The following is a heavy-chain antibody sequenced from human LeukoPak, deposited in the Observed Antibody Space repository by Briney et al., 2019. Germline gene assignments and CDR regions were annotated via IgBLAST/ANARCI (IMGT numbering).Heavy chain of an antibody. CDR1: GCSISSYY. V-gene: IGHV4-4*07. D-gene: IGHD1-1*01. CDR3: AGAPSYNPARLDV. CDR2: IYTSGGT. J-gene: IGHJ6*02. Sequence: SETLSLTCSVSGCSISSYYWAWVRQPAGKGLEWIGRIYTSGGTDYNPSLKSRVTMSVDTSENRFSLKLTSVTAADTAVYYCAGAPSYNPARLDVWGQGTTVTVSS.